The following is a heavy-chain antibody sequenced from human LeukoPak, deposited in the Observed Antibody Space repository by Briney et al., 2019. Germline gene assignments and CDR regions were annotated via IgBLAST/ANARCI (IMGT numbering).Heavy chain of an antibody. Sequence: SETLSLTCTVSGGSFSNYYWRWIRQPAGKGLEWSGRIYTSGSTNYNPSVKSRVTMSVDTSNNQFSIKLTSVTAADTAVYYCARQPPQYYGMDVWGQGTTVTVSS. CDR2: IYTSGST. D-gene: IGHD1-14*01. V-gene: IGHV4-4*07. J-gene: IGHJ6*02. CDR1: GGSFSNYY. CDR3: ARQPPQYYGMDV.